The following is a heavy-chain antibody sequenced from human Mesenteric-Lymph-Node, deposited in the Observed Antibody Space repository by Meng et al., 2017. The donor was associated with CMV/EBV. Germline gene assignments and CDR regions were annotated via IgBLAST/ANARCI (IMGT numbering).Heavy chain of an antibody. Sequence: GESLKISCAASGFTFSSYAMSWVRQAPGKGLEWVSLIYSGGSSTYYADSVEGRFTVSRDNSKNTVYLQMNSLRAEDTAVYYCAKGTYNWNDYFDYWGQGTLVTVSS. CDR1: GFTFSSYA. V-gene: IGHV3-23*03. J-gene: IGHJ4*02. CDR3: AKGTYNWNDYFDY. CDR2: IYSGGSST. D-gene: IGHD1-20*01.